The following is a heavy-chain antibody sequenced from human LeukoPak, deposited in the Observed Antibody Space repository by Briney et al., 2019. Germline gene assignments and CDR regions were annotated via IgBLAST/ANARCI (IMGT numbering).Heavy chain of an antibody. CDR3: ARGKYQLLDYYYYGMDV. Sequence: GGSLRLSCAASGFTFSSYAMSWVRQAPGKGLEWVSAISGSGGSTYYADSVKGRFTISRDNSKNTLYLQMNSLRAEDTAVYYCARGKYQLLDYYYYGMDVWGQGTTVTVSS. V-gene: IGHV3-23*01. D-gene: IGHD2-2*01. CDR2: ISGSGGST. CDR1: GFTFSSYA. J-gene: IGHJ6*02.